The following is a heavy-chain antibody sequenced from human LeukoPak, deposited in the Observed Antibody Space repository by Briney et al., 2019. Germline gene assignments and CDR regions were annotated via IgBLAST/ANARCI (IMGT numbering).Heavy chain of an antibody. CDR2: INQDGSEK. J-gene: IGHJ4*02. V-gene: IGHV3-7*01. CDR3: ATTTAGLDY. Sequence: MXXXRQSPGXGLEWVANINQDGSEKYFVDSVKGRFTISRDNAKNSLYLQMDSLRADDTAVYYCATTTAGLDYWGQGTLVTVSS. D-gene: IGHD4-17*01.